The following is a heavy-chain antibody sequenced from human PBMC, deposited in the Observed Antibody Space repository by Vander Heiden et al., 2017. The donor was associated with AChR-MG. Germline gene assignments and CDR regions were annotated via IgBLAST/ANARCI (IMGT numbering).Heavy chain of an antibody. CDR3: AKEAAVTGFDL. D-gene: IGHD1-1*01. Sequence: EVQLVESGGCLAQPAGSVRLSCAASGFSFDTYSMNWVRQAAGKRLEWLSYISTSVSTIYSADSVKGRFTISRDNDKHSLYLQMDSLGADDTAVYFCAKEAAVTGFDLWGQGTLVTVSS. CDR1: GFSFDTYS. J-gene: IGHJ4*02. V-gene: IGHV3-48*01. CDR2: ISTSVSTI.